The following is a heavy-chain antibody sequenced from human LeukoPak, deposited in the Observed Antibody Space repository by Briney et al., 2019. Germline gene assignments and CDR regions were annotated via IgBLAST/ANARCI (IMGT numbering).Heavy chain of an antibody. V-gene: IGHV4-38-2*01. D-gene: IGHD1-26*01. CDR1: GYSISSGYY. J-gene: IGHJ4*02. CDR3: ARRRVDSGNHHFDY. CDR2: IYNSGSA. Sequence: PSETLSLTCAVSGYSISSGYYWGWIRQPPGKGLEWIGNIYNSGSADYNPSLKSRVTISVDTSKNQFSLKLGSVTAADTAVYYCARRRVDSGNHHFDYWAREPWSPSPQ.